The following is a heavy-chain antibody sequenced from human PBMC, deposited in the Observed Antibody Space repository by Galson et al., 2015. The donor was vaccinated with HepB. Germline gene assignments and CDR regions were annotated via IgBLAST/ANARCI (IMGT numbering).Heavy chain of an antibody. D-gene: IGHD3-3*01. Sequence: SVKVSCKASGYTFTSYGISWVRQAPGQGLEWMGWISAYNGNTNYAQKLQGRVTMTTDTSTSTAYMELRSLRSDDTAVYYCARDSLLRFLESSKENYYYYMDVWGKGTTVTVSS. CDR2: ISAYNGNT. CDR1: GYTFTSYG. CDR3: ARDSLLRFLESSKENYYYYMDV. V-gene: IGHV1-18*01. J-gene: IGHJ6*03.